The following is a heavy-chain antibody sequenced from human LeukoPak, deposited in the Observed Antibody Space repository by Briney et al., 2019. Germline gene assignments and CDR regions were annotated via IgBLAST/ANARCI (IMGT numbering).Heavy chain of an antibody. CDR3: GRAKDYSSI. Sequence: HGGSLRLSCAASGFTFSSYWMHWVRQAPGKGLVWVSRINSDGSSTSYADSVKGRFTISRDNANNLLYPQMNSLRDEDTAVYYCGRAKDYSSIWGQGTLVTVSS. J-gene: IGHJ4*02. V-gene: IGHV3-74*01. CDR2: INSDGSST. D-gene: IGHD4-11*01. CDR1: GFTFSSYW.